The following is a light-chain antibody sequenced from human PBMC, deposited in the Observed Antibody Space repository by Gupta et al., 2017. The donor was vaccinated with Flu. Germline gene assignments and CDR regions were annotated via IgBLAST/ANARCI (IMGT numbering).Light chain of an antibody. V-gene: IGLV2-23*01. Sequence: QSALTQPASVSGSPGRPNTIPCTGTSSDVGNYNLVSWYQHHPGKAPKLMIYEGSKRPSGVSNRFSGSKSCNTASLTISGLQAEDEAYYYCCSYAGSSGKFGGGTKVTVL. CDR1: SSDVGNYNL. CDR2: EGS. CDR3: CSYAGSSGK. J-gene: IGLJ3*02.